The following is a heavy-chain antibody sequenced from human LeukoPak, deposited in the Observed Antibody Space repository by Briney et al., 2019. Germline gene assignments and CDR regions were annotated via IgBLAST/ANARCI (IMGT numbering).Heavy chain of an antibody. Sequence: GGSLRLSCAASGFTFSSYAMHWVRQAPGKGLEWVAVISYDGSNKYYADSVKGRFTISRENSKNTLYLQMNSLRAEDTAVYYCARERLRFDAFDIWGQGTMVTVSS. CDR2: ISYDGSNK. J-gene: IGHJ3*02. CDR1: GFTFSSYA. V-gene: IGHV3-30-3*01. D-gene: IGHD4-17*01. CDR3: ARERLRFDAFDI.